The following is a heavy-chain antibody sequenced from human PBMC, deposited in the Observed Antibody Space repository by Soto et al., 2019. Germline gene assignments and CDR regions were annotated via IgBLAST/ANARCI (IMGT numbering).Heavy chain of an antibody. CDR3: AREGGPGFGELLV. CDR2: ISTSGAYI. J-gene: IGHJ4*02. D-gene: IGHD3-10*01. Sequence: LRLSCAASGFTFSSHSMDWVRQAPGKGLEWVSSISTSGAYIYYADSVKGRFTISRANAKNSLFLQMDSLSVEDTAVYYCAREGGPGFGELLVWGQGALVTVSS. CDR1: GFTFSSHS. V-gene: IGHV3-21*01.